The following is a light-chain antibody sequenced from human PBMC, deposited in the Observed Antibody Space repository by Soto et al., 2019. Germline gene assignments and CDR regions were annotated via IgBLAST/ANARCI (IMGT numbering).Light chain of an antibody. Sequence: QPVLTQSPSASASLGASVKLTCTLSSGHSSYAIAWHQKQPGKGPRYLMDLNNDGSHTKGDGIPDRFSGSSSGADRYLIISSLQSEDEADYYCQTWGTGIHVLFGGGTKLTVL. V-gene: IGLV4-69*01. CDR2: LNNDGSH. CDR1: SGHSSYA. CDR3: QTWGTGIHVL. J-gene: IGLJ2*01.